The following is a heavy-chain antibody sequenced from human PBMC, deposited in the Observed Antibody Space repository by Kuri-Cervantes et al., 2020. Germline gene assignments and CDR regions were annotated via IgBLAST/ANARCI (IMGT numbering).Heavy chain of an antibody. V-gene: IGHV1-46*04. J-gene: IGHJ6*02. CDR1: GYTFTNYY. CDR2: INPSGGST. Sequence: ASVKVSCKASGYTFTNYYMHWVRQAPGQGLEWMGIINPSGGSTSYAQKLQGRVTMTRDTSTSTVYMELNSLRSEDTAVYYCAREYSGSYSRYYGMDVWGQGTTVTVSS. CDR3: AREYSGSYSRYYGMDV. D-gene: IGHD1-26*01.